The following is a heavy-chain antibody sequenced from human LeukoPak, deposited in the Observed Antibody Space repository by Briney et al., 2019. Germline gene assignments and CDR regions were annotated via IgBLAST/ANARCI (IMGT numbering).Heavy chain of an antibody. J-gene: IGHJ4*02. Sequence: GGSLRLSCAASGVTVSNNFMLWVRQAPGKGLEWVSLIYSGGDTHYADSVKGRFTISRDKSKNTLYLQMNDRRPEDTAVYYWARDPPAVAINTYGWGQGTLVTVSS. CDR1: GVTVSNNF. V-gene: IGHV3-66*01. D-gene: IGHD2-15*01. CDR3: ARDPPAVAINTYG. CDR2: IYSGGDT.